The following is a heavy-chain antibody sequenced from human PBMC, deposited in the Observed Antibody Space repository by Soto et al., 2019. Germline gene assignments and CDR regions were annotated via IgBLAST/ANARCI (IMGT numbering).Heavy chain of an antibody. CDR2: IYYSGST. J-gene: IGHJ5*02. Sequence: SETLSLTCNVSGGSISSSSTYWGWIRQPPEKGLGWIASIYYSGSTYYNPSLRSRVTLSVDTSKNQFSLRLSSVTAADTAVYYCVNSLGRSGNYPVKFDPWGQGTLVTVSS. CDR3: VNSLGRSGNYPVKFDP. D-gene: IGHD3-10*01. CDR1: GGSISSSSTY. V-gene: IGHV4-39*01.